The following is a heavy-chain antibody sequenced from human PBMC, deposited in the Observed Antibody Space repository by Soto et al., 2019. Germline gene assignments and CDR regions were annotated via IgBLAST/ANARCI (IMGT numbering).Heavy chain of an antibody. CDR1: GFTCSSYD. J-gene: IGHJ3*02. D-gene: IGHD2-8*02. Sequence: LRLSCAASGFTCSSYDMSWVRQAPGKGLEWVSTILVGGSTHYPDSVKGRFTISRDNSKNTVFLQMNSLTAGDTAVYYCAKATATGGGAFDICGQGTVVTVSS. CDR2: ILVGGST. CDR3: AKATATGGGAFDI. V-gene: IGHV3-23*01.